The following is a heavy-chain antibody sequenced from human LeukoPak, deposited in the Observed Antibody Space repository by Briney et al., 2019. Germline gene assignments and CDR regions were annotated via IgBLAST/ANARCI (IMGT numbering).Heavy chain of an antibody. CDR1: GFTFSSYW. V-gene: IGHV3-7*01. CDR3: ARDRHCSSTGCYTRGLGWFDP. D-gene: IGHD2-2*02. J-gene: IGHJ5*02. CDR2: IKQDGSEK. Sequence: GGSLRLSCAASGFTFSSYWMTWVRQAPGKGLEWVANIKQDGSEKYCVDSVKGRFTISRDNAKNSLYLQMDSLRAEDTAVYYCARDRHCSSTGCYTRGLGWFDPWGQGTLVTVSS.